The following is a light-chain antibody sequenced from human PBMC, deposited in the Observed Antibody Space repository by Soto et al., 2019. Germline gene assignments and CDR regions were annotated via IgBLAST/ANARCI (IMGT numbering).Light chain of an antibody. Sequence: DIQMTQSPSSLSASVGDRVTITCRASQSISSYLNWYQQKPGKAPKLLIYAASSLQSGVTSRFSGSGSVTVLTLSISTLQPDDFATYYCQESDSTPQVTFGQGTRLEIK. V-gene: IGKV1-39*01. CDR3: QESDSTPQVT. CDR1: QSISSY. J-gene: IGKJ5*01. CDR2: AAS.